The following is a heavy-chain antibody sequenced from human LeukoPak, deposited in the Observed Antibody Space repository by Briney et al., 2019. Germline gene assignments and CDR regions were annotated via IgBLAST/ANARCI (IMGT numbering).Heavy chain of an antibody. Sequence: SETLSLTCAVYGGSFSGYYWSWIRQPPGKGLEWIGEINHSGSTNYNPSLKSRVTISVDKSKNQFSLKLSSVTAADTAVYYCARVSRNYYDSSGYYYANWFDPWGQGTLVTVSS. J-gene: IGHJ5*02. V-gene: IGHV4-34*01. CDR1: GGSFSGYY. CDR2: INHSGST. CDR3: ARVSRNYYDSSGYYYANWFDP. D-gene: IGHD3-22*01.